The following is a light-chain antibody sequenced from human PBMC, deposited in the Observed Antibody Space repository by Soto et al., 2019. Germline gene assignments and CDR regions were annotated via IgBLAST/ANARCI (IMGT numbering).Light chain of an antibody. Sequence: QSALTQPRSVYGSPGQSVTISCTGTSSDVGGYNYVSWYQQHPGKAPKLMIYDVSKRPSGVPDRFSGSKSGNTASLTISGLQAEDESDYYCCSYAGSYTHDVCGTGTKLTVL. J-gene: IGLJ1*01. CDR3: CSYAGSYTHDV. CDR1: SSDVGGYNY. V-gene: IGLV2-11*01. CDR2: DVS.